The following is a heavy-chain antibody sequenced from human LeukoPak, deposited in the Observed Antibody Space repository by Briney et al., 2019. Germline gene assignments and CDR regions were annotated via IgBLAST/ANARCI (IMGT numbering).Heavy chain of an antibody. CDR3: ARSRIISVWFDP. V-gene: IGHV5-51*01. CDR1: GYSFTRYW. Sequence: GESLKISCKGSGYSFTRYWSGWVRQMPGKRLEGMGIIYPGDSDTKYSPSFQGQVTISADKSISTAYLQRSSLKASDTAMYYCARSRIISVWFDPWGQGTLVTVSS. CDR2: IYPGDSDT. D-gene: IGHD5-24*01. J-gene: IGHJ5*02.